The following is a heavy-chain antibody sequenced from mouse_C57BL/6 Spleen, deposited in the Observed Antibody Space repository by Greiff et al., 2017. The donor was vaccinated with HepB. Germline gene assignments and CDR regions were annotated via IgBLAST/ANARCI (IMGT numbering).Heavy chain of an antibody. D-gene: IGHD4-1*01. J-gene: IGHJ4*01. CDR2: IDPETGGT. V-gene: IGHV1-15*01. Sequence: VQLVESGAELVRPGASVTLSCKASGYTFTDYEMHWVKQTPVHGLEWIGAIDPETGGTAYNQKFKGKAILTADKSSSTAYMELRSLTSEDSAVYYCTSQLTGTAMDYWGQGTSVTVSS. CDR1: GYTFTDYE. CDR3: TSQLTGTAMDY.